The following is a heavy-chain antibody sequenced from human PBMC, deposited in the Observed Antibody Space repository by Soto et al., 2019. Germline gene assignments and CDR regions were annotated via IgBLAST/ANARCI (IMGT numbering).Heavy chain of an antibody. CDR1: GGSISSSNW. V-gene: IGHV4-4*02. CDR3: ARERVGQEMDTATLYPPLTPDY. J-gene: IGHJ4*02. D-gene: IGHD5-18*01. CDR2: IYHSGST. Sequence: QVQLQESGPGLVKPSGTLSLTCAVSGGSISSSNWWSWVRQPPGKGLEWIGEIYHSGSTNYNPSLKSRVTISVDKSKNQFSLKLSSVTAADTAVYYCARERVGQEMDTATLYPPLTPDYWGQGTLVTVSS.